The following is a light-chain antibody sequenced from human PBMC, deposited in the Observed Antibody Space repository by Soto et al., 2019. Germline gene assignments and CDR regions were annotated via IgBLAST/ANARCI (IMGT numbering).Light chain of an antibody. CDR1: QSVSSN. J-gene: IGKJ1*01. CDR2: GAS. CDR3: QQYNNWPFPSWT. Sequence: EIVMTQSPATLSVSPGERATPSCRASQSVSSNLAWYQQKPGQAPRLLIYGASTRATGIPARFSGSGSGTEFTLTISSLQSEDFAVYYCQQYNNWPFPSWTFGQGTKVEIK. V-gene: IGKV3-15*01.